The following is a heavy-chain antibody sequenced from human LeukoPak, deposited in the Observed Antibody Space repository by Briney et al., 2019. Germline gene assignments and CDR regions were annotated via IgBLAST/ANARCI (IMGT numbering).Heavy chain of an antibody. CDR2: IIPILGIA. CDR1: GGTFSSYA. D-gene: IGHD3-10*01. Sequence: ASVKVSCKASGGTFSSYAISWVRQAPGQGLEWMGRIIPILGIANYAQKFQGRVTITADKSTSTAYMELSSLRSEDTAVYYCARDMPSYYHGGGKNLWGQGTLVTVSS. J-gene: IGHJ5*02. CDR3: ARDMPSYYHGGGKNL. V-gene: IGHV1-69*04.